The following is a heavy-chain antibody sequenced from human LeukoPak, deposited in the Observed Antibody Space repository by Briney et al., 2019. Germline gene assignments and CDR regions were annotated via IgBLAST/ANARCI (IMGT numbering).Heavy chain of an antibody. V-gene: IGHV4-34*01. Sequence: SETLSLTCAVYGGSFSGYYWSWIRQPPGKGLEWIGEINHSGSTNYNPSLKSRVTISVDTSKNQFSLKLSSVTAADTAVYYCARATSSGYIRAFDYWGQGTLVTVSS. D-gene: IGHD3-22*01. CDR1: GGSFSGYY. CDR3: ARATSSGYIRAFDY. CDR2: INHSGST. J-gene: IGHJ4*02.